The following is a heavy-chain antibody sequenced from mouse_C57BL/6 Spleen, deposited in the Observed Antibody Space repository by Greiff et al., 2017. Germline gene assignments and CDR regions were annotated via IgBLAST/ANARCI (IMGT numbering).Heavy chain of an antibody. J-gene: IGHJ2*01. CDR2: INPYNGDT. V-gene: IGHV1-20*01. D-gene: IGHD2-3*01. CDR3: ARGDGLLDY. Sequence: EVKLEESGPELVKPGDSVKISCKASGYSFTGYFMNWVMQSHGKSLEWIGRINPYNGDTFYNQKFKGKATLTVDKSSSTAHMELRSLTSEDSAVYYCARGDGLLDYWGQGTTLTVSS. CDR1: GYSFTGYF.